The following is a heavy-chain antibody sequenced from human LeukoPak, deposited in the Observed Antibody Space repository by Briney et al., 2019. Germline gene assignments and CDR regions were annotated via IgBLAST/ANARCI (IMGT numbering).Heavy chain of an antibody. CDR2: INPSGGST. CDR1: GYTFTSYY. Sequence: ASVKVSCKASGYTFTSYYMHWVRQAPGQGLEWMGIINPSGGSTSYAQKFQGRVTMTRDTSTSTVYMELSSLRSEDTAVYYCAREPLSYDSSGYYLDDAFDIWGQGTMVTVSS. J-gene: IGHJ3*02. D-gene: IGHD3-22*01. V-gene: IGHV1-46*01. CDR3: AREPLSYDSSGYYLDDAFDI.